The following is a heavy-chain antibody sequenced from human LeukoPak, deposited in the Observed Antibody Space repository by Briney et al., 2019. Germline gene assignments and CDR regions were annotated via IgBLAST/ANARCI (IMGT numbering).Heavy chain of an antibody. D-gene: IGHD5-18*01. Sequence: ASVKVSCKASGYTFTGYYMHWVRQAPGQGSEWMGWINPNSGGTNYAQKFQGRVTMTRDTSISTAYMELSRLRSDDTAVYYCASDYVDTAMVRGDYFDYWGQGTLVTVSS. V-gene: IGHV1-2*02. CDR1: GYTFTGYY. CDR2: INPNSGGT. CDR3: ASDYVDTAMVRGDYFDY. J-gene: IGHJ4*02.